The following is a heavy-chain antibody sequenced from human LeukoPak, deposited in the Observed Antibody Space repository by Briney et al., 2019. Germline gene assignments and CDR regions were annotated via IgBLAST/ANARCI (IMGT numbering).Heavy chain of an antibody. CDR2: ISDNGGRT. D-gene: IGHD2-15*01. V-gene: IGHV3-23*01. Sequence: SGGSLRLSCAASGLTFSNYAMSGVRKAPGKGLEWVSSISDNGGRTYYADPVKGRFNISRDNSKNTRYLQMNNPRADDTAIYYCAAPREIVVVVAAPSFDAWGQGTLVTVSS. CDR3: AAPREIVVVVAAPSFDA. CDR1: GLTFSNYA. J-gene: IGHJ4*02.